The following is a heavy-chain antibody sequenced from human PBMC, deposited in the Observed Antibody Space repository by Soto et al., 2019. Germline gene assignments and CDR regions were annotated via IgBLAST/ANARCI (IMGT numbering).Heavy chain of an antibody. J-gene: IGHJ4*02. CDR1: GDSINNGGYS. V-gene: IGHV4-30-2*01. CDR3: ARVAGSSRGYFDY. D-gene: IGHD6-6*01. Sequence: QLQLQESGSGLVKPSQTLSLPCAVSGDSINNGGYSLSWIRQPPGKGLEWIGYMYHSGLTSYSPSLKSRVTISADGSTNQFSLRLSSVTAADTAVYYCARVAGSSRGYFDYWGQGTLVTVSS. CDR2: MYHSGLT.